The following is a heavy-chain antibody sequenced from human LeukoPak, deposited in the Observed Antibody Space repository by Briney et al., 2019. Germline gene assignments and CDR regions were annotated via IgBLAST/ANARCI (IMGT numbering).Heavy chain of an antibody. V-gene: IGHV4-59*08. CDR3: ARSKGIAAAGHSNFYFVY. Sequence: SETLSLTCTVSGGSINNYYWSWIRQPPGKGLEWIGYTYYSGSTNYNPSLKSRVTISVDTSKNQFSLRLSSVTAADTALYYCARSKGIAAAGHSNFYFVYWGQGTLVTVSS. D-gene: IGHD6-13*01. J-gene: IGHJ4*02. CDR1: GGSINNYY. CDR2: TYYSGST.